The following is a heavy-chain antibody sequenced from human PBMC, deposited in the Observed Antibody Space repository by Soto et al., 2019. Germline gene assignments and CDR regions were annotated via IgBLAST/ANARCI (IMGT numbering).Heavy chain of an antibody. Sequence: PSETLSLTCAVYGGSLSGYYWTWIRQPPGKGLEWIGSIYYSGSTYYNPSLKSRVTISVDTSKNQFSLKLSSVTAADTAVYYCASAGMDVWGQGATVTVSS. CDR2: IYYSGST. J-gene: IGHJ6*02. V-gene: IGHV4-34*01. CDR3: ASAGMDV. CDR1: GGSLSGYY.